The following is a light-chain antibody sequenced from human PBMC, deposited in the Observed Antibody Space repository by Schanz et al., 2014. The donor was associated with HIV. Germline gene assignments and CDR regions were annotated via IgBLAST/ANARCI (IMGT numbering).Light chain of an antibody. CDR1: SRDIGFYEY. J-gene: IGLJ2*01. V-gene: IGLV2-14*03. CDR2: DVS. CDR3: SSYTRDTVL. Sequence: QSALTQPASVSGSPGQSITMSCSGSSRDIGFYEYVSWYQQHPGKVPKLLIYDVSHRPSGVSDRFSASKSGNTASLTISGLQAEDEADYYCSSYTRDTVLFGGGTKVTVL.